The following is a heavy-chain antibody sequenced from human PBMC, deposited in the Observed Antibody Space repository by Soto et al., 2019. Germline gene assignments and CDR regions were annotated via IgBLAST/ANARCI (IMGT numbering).Heavy chain of an antibody. Sequence: QVQLVQSGAEVKKPGASVKVSCKASGYTFTSYDINWVRQATGQGLEWMGWMNPNSGNTGYAQKFQGRVTMTRNTSISTAYMELSSLRSEDTAVYYCARAVNLRYYSPIKTLWGANWFDPWGQGTLVTVSS. V-gene: IGHV1-8*01. J-gene: IGHJ5*02. D-gene: IGHD3-10*01. CDR2: MNPNSGNT. CDR3: ARAVNLRYYSPIKTLWGANWFDP. CDR1: GYTFTSYD.